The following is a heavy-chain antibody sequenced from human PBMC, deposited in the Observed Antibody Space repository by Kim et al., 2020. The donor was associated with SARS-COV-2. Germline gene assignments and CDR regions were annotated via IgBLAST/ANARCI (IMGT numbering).Heavy chain of an antibody. Sequence: SPSFQGQVTISADKSISTAYLQWSSLKASDTAMYYCARIMGGSGFFGMDVWGQGTTVTVSS. V-gene: IGHV5-51*01. CDR3: ARIMGGSGFFGMDV. J-gene: IGHJ6*02. D-gene: IGHD3-10*01.